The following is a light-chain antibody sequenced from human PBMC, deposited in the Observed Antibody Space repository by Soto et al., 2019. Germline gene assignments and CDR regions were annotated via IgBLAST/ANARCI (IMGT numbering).Light chain of an antibody. CDR2: DAS. Sequence: EIVFTHSPSTLSLSPLERATLSLMASQSVSSYLAWYQQKPGQAPRLLIYDASNRATGIPARFSGSGSGTDFTLTISSLEPEDFAVYYCQKRSNWPWKFGKGNKGDIK. J-gene: IGKJ1*01. V-gene: IGKV3-11*01. CDR1: QSVSSY. CDR3: QKRSNWPWK.